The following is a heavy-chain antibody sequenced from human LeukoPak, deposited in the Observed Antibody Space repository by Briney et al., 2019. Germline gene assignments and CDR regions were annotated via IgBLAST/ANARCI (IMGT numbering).Heavy chain of an antibody. CDR2: IKQDGSEK. J-gene: IGHJ4*02. CDR1: GFTFSSYW. Sequence: GGSLRLSCSASGFTFSSYWMSWVRQAPGKGLEWVANIKQDGSEKYYVDSVKGRFTISRDNAKNSLYLQMNSLRAEDTALYYCAKAYGSGQMGMVDYWGQGTLVTVSS. V-gene: IGHV3-7*03. CDR3: AKAYGSGQMGMVDY. D-gene: IGHD3-10*01.